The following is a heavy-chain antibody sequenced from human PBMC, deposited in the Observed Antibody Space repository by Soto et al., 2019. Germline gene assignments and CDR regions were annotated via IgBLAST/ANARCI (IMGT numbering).Heavy chain of an antibody. CDR1: GFTFSRYW. D-gene: IGHD2-2*01. J-gene: IGHJ4*02. CDR2: INSDGSTT. Sequence: GSLRLSCAASGFTFSRYWMLWVRQAPGKGLVWVSRINSDGSTTNYADSVKGRFTISRDNAKNTLYLQMNSLRADDTAAYYCATIVVVPAAMSWGQGTPVTVSS. CDR3: ATIVVVPAAMS. V-gene: IGHV3-74*01.